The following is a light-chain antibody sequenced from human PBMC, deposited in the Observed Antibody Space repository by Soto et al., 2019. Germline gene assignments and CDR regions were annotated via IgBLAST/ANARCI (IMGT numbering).Light chain of an antibody. V-gene: IGLV4-69*01. J-gene: IGLJ3*02. Sequence: QSVLTQPPSASASLGASVKLTCTLSSGHNSYAIAWHQQQPEKGPRYLMKLNSDGSHSKGDGIPDRFSGSSSGAERYLTIPSLQSGDEADYSCQTWRPDIRVFGGGTKLTVL. CDR2: LNSDGSH. CDR1: SGHNSYA. CDR3: QTWRPDIRV.